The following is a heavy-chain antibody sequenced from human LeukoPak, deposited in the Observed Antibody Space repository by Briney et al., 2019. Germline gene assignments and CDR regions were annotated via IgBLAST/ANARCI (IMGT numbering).Heavy chain of an antibody. CDR3: AKSRGGSTMVRGVITYYFDY. CDR2: ISGTSSTM. D-gene: IGHD3-10*01. J-gene: IGHJ4*02. V-gene: IGHV3-48*01. Sequence: GGSLRLSCAASGYTFSTYSMNWVRQAPGKGLDWVSYISGTSSTMHYADSVKGRFTTSRDNSKNTLYLQMNSLRAEDTAVYYCAKSRGGSTMVRGVITYYFDYWGQGTLVTVSS. CDR1: GYTFSTYS.